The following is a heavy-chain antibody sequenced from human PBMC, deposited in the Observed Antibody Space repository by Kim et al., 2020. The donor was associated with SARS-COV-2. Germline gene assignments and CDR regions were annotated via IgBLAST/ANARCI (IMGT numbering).Heavy chain of an antibody. J-gene: IGHJ4*02. V-gene: IGHV4-34*01. CDR3: AREGPIDPLPFY. CDR2: INHSGST. D-gene: IGHD2-15*01. CDR1: GGSFSGYY. Sequence: SETLSLTCAVYGGSFSGYYWSWIRQPPGKGLEWIGEINHSGSTNYNPSLKSRVTISVDTSKNQFSLKLSSVTAADTAVYYCAREGPIDPLPFYWGQGTLVTVSS.